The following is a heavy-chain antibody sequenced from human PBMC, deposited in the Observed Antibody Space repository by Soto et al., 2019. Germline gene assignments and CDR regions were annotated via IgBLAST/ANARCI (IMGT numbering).Heavy chain of an antibody. CDR2: IDYIGNT. CDR1: DGSIGRDF. J-gene: IGHJ5*02. D-gene: IGHD3-10*02. Sequence: QVQLQESGPGLVKPSETLSLTCTVSDGSIGRDFWSWIRQPPVKGLDWLGNIDYIGNTNYNPSLKLRVTMSIDTSKKRFSLKLASVTTADTAVYYCAIMFDNYVNGNWFDPWGQGTLVTVSS. CDR3: AIMFDNYVNGNWFDP. V-gene: IGHV4-59*01.